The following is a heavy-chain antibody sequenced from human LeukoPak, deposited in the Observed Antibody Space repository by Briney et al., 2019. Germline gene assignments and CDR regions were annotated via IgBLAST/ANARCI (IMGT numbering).Heavy chain of an antibody. CDR3: AKDLVTGDFWSGSPFDY. V-gene: IGHV3-23*01. D-gene: IGHD3-3*01. CDR1: GFTFSSAW. J-gene: IGHJ4*02. CDR2: ISGSGGST. Sequence: GGSLRLSCVASGFTFSSAWMSWVRQAPGKGLEWVSAISGSGGSTYYADSVKGRFTISRDNSKNTLYLQMNSLRAEDTAVYYCAKDLVTGDFWSGSPFDYWGQGTLVTVSS.